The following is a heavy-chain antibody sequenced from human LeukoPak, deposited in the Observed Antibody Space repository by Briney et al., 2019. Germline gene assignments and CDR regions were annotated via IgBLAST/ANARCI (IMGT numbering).Heavy chain of an antibody. CDR3: AKDEVVPGYYYTDV. CDR1: GFTFSSYA. J-gene: IGHJ6*03. V-gene: IGHV3-30*14. Sequence: GGSLRLSCAASGFTFSSYAMHWVRQAPGKGLEWVAVISYDGSNKKYADSVKGRFTISRDNSKNTMYLQMSSLNAEDTAVYYCAKDEVVPGYYYTDVWGRGTTVTISS. CDR2: ISYDGSNK. D-gene: IGHD2-2*01.